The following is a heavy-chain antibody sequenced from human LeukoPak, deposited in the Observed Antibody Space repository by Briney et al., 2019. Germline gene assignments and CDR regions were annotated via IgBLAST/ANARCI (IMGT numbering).Heavy chain of an antibody. D-gene: IGHD3-10*01. J-gene: IGHJ4*02. Sequence: SETLSLTCTVSGGSISSYYWSWIRQPPGKGLXXXXYIYYSGSTNYNPSLKSRVTISVDTSKNQFSLKLSSVTAADTAVYYCARARTVYGEYYFDYWGQGTLVTVSS. V-gene: IGHV4-59*01. CDR2: IYYSGST. CDR1: GGSISSYY. CDR3: ARARTVYGEYYFDY.